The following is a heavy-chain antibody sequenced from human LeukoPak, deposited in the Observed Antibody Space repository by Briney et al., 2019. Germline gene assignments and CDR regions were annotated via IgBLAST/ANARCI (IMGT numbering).Heavy chain of an antibody. CDR3: ARDSRPSSGDKEVLDY. CDR2: IYTSGST. Sequence: SETLSLTCPVSGGSISSYYWSWIRQPAGKGLEWIGRIYTSGSTNYNPSLKSRVTMSVDTSKNQFSLKLSSVTAADTAVYYCARDSRPSSGDKEVLDYWGQGTLVTVSS. J-gene: IGHJ4*02. D-gene: IGHD6-19*01. V-gene: IGHV4-4*07. CDR1: GGSISSYY.